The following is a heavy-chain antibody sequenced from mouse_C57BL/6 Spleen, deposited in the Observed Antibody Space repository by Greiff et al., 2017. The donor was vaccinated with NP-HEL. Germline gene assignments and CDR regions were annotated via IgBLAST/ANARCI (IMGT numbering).Heavy chain of an antibody. D-gene: IGHD2-4*01. CDR3: TREMPYDYYSWFAD. J-gene: IGHJ3*01. Sequence: VQLQQSGAELVRPGASVTLSCKASGYTFTDYEMHWVKQTPVHGLEWIGAIDPETGGTAYNQKFTGKAILTADTSSSTAYMELRSLTSEDSAVYYCTREMPYDYYSWFADWGQGTLVTVSA. V-gene: IGHV1-15*01. CDR2: IDPETGGT. CDR1: GYTFTDYE.